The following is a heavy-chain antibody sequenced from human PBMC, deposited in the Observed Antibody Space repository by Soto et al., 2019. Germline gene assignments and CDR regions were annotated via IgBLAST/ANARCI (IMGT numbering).Heavy chain of an antibody. V-gene: IGHV1-8*01. CDR2: MNPNTGNS. D-gene: IGHD1-1*01. CDR1: SCSIPRYD. Sequence: ASAQQYCQTSSCSIPRYDINCVRQETAKVLEWVGWMNPNTGNSGYAQKFQGRVTMTSDTSISTAHMELSSLRSEDTAVYYCARRAETNGWNGFGADKYYFDFWGQGTLVTVSS. J-gene: IGHJ4*02. CDR3: ARRAETNGWNGFGADKYYFDF.